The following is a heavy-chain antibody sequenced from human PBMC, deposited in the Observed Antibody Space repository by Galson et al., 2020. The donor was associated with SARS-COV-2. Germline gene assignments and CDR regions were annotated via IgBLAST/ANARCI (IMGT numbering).Heavy chain of an antibody. CDR2: LSASGFDT. Sequence: GESLKISCSASGFTFNAYAMTWVRQAPGKGLEWVSSLSASGFDTYYADSVKGRFTISRDNSKNALFLQMNSLGVEDTAVYYCAKNWYPRRRDPLGPRYYLDLDVWGQGTTVTVSS. D-gene: IGHD1-20*01. J-gene: IGHJ6*02. CDR3: AKNWYPRRRDPLGPRYYLDLDV. CDR1: GFTFNAYA. V-gene: IGHV3-23*01.